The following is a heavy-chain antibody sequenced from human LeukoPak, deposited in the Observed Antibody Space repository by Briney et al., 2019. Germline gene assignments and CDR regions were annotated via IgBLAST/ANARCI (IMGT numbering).Heavy chain of an antibody. Sequence: GRSLRLSCAASGFTFSVYGMHWVRQAPGKGLEWVAVIWYDESKEYYADSVKGRFTISRDNSKNTLYLQMNSLRAEDTAVYYCAAAAGTSYFQHWGQGTLVTVSS. CDR3: AAAAGTSYFQH. J-gene: IGHJ1*01. CDR1: GFTFSVYG. V-gene: IGHV3-33*01. D-gene: IGHD6-13*01. CDR2: IWYDESKE.